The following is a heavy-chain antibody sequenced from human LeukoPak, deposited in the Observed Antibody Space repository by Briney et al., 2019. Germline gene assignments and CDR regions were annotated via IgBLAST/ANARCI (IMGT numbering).Heavy chain of an antibody. J-gene: IGHJ4*02. Sequence: KPSETLSLTCTVSGGSISSYYWSWLRQPPGKGLEWSGYIYYSRSTNYNPSLKSRVTISVDTSKNQFSLKLSSVTAADTAVYYCARYCSGGSCLDYWGQGTLVTVSS. CDR3: ARYCSGGSCLDY. V-gene: IGHV4-59*08. CDR2: IYYSRST. D-gene: IGHD2-15*01. CDR1: GGSISSYY.